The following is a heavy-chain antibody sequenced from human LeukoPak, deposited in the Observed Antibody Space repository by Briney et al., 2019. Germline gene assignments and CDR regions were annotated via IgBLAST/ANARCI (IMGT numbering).Heavy chain of an antibody. V-gene: IGHV3-23*01. Sequence: PGGSLRLSFAASGFTFSSYAMSWVRQAPGKGLEWVSAISGSGGSTYYADSVKGRFTISRDNSKNTLYLQMNSLRAEDTAVYYCAKTRNSYGYMWGPNWFDPWGQGTLVTVSS. D-gene: IGHD5-18*01. CDR1: GFTFSSYA. CDR2: ISGSGGST. CDR3: AKTRNSYGYMWGPNWFDP. J-gene: IGHJ5*02.